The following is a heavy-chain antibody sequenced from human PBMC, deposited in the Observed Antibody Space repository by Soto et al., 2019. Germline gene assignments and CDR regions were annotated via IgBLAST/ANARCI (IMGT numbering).Heavy chain of an antibody. D-gene: IGHD2-15*01. V-gene: IGHV1-58*01. CDR2: IIVGNGHT. CDR1: GFTFTSSA. J-gene: IGHJ3*02. Sequence: SVKVSGKTSGFTFTSSAVQCVRQARGHRLEWIGWIIVGNGHTKYAQDLQERITITRDMSTSTAYMELSSLTSEDTAVYYCAAELYSGGSCCSFDIWGQGTMVTVSS. CDR3: AAELYSGGSCCSFDI.